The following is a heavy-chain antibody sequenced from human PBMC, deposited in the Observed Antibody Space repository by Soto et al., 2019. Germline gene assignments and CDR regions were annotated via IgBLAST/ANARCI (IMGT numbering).Heavy chain of an antibody. Sequence: EVQLLESGGGLVQPGGSLRLSCAASGFSFSDYSMTWVRQAPGRGLEWVSTLTPAGTTFYADSVKGRFTISRDNYRNTLSLYMYNLRAEDTARYYCAKRATTVPTPGNYFDCWGQGTLVTVSS. J-gene: IGHJ4*02. CDR1: GFSFSDYS. V-gene: IGHV3-23*01. CDR3: AKRATTVPTPGNYFDC. CDR2: LTPAGTT. D-gene: IGHD2-15*01.